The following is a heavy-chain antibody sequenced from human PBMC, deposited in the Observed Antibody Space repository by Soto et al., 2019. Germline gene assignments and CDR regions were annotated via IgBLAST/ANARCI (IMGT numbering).Heavy chain of an antibody. J-gene: IGHJ4*02. CDR1: GGSISSGGYS. Sequence: SETLSLTCAVSGGSISSGGYSWSWIRQPPGKGLEWIGYIYYSGSTYYNPSLKSRVTISVDTSKNQFSLKLSSVTAADTAVYYCARGRYDSSGYYYDYWGQGTLVTVSS. CDR3: ARGRYDSSGYYYDY. D-gene: IGHD3-22*01. V-gene: IGHV4-30-2*05. CDR2: IYYSGST.